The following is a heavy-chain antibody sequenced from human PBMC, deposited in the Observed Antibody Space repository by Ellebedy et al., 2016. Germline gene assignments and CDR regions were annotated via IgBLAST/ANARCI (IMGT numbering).Heavy chain of an antibody. CDR3: ARDYDFWSGYYMGGFDY. CDR2: ISYDGSNK. V-gene: IGHV3-30*03. CDR1: GFTFSSYG. D-gene: IGHD3-3*01. J-gene: IGHJ4*02. Sequence: GESLKISCAASGFTFSSYGMHWVRQAPGKGLEWVAVISYDGSNKYYADSVKGRFTISRDNSKNTLYLQMNSLRAEDTAVYYCARDYDFWSGYYMGGFDYWGQGTLVTVSS.